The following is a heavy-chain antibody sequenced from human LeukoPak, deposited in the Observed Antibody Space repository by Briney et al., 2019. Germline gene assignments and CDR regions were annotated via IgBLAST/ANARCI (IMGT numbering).Heavy chain of an antibody. V-gene: IGHV6-1*01. J-gene: IGHJ4*02. Sequence: SQTLSLTCAISGDSVSSKSAAWNWIRQSPSRGLEWVGRTYYRSKWSNDYAASVKGRITVNPDTSKNQFSLQLSSVTPEDTAVYYCARPRAATFDYWGQGTLVTVSS. D-gene: IGHD2-15*01. CDR3: ARPRAATFDY. CDR2: TYYRSKWSN. CDR1: GDSVSSKSAA.